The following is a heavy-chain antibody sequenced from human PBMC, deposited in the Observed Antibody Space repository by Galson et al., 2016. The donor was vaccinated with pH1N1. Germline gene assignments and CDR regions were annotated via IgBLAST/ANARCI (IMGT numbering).Heavy chain of an antibody. CDR3: VKEDIVVGDGWQHGMDT. V-gene: IGHV4-4*07. Sequence: SETLSLTCSVSGVFISSHYWSWVRQPAGKGLEWIGRLYKTGSTKYNPSLKSRVSMSGDTSENQISKKLTSLTAADTAVYYCVKEDIVVGDGWQHGMDTWGQGTTVTVSS. CDR1: GVFISSHY. CDR2: LYKTGST. D-gene: IGHD2-2*01. J-gene: IGHJ6*01.